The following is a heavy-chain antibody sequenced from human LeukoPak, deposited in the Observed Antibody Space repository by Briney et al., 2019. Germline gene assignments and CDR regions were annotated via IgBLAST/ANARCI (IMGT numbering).Heavy chain of an antibody. CDR2: ILPLFGTA. Sequence: SVKVSCKASGRTFSSYPISWVRQAPGQGLEWMGGILPLFGTANYAQKFEGRVTITTDASTSTAYMALSSQRSEDTAVYYCAMVGEAGYNRGRGAFNMSGEGRMVTVSS. CDR1: GRTFSSYP. CDR3: AMVGEAGYNRGRGAFNM. J-gene: IGHJ3*02. D-gene: IGHD5-24*01. V-gene: IGHV1-69*05.